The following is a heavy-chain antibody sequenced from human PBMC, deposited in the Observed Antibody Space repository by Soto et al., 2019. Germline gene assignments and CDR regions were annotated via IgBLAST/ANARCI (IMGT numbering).Heavy chain of an antibody. J-gene: IGHJ4*02. CDR2: IKSKTDGGTT. V-gene: IGHV3-15*01. Sequence: PGGSLRLSCAASGFTFSNAWMSWVRQAPGKGLEWVGRIKSKTDGGTTDYAAPVKGRFTISRDDSKNTLYLQMNSLKTEDTAVYYCTLRIAAAAPNYWGQGTLVTVSS. D-gene: IGHD6-13*01. CDR3: TLRIAAAAPNY. CDR1: GFTFSNAW.